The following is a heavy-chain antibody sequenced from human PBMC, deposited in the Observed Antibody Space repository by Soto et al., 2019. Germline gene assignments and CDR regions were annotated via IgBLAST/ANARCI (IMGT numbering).Heavy chain of an antibody. CDR2: INAGNGNT. CDR3: AFHPLVPGMGDY. CDR1: GYTFTSYA. D-gene: IGHD6-6*01. V-gene: IGHV1-3*01. Sequence: QVQLVQSGAEVKKPGGSVKVSCKASGYTFTSYAMHWVRQAPGQRLEWMGWINAGNGNTKYSQKFQGRVTITRDTSASTAYLELSSLRSEDTAVYYCAFHPLVPGMGDYWGQGTLVTVSS. J-gene: IGHJ4*02.